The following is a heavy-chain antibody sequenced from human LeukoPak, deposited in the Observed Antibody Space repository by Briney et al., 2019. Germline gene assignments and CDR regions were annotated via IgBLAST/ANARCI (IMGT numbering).Heavy chain of an antibody. J-gene: IGHJ4*02. D-gene: IGHD5-24*01. Sequence: SETLSLTCTVSGGSISSYYWSWIRQPPGKGLEWIGYIYYSGSTNYNPSPKSRVTISVDTSKNQFSLKLSSVTAADTAVYYCARVGDGCNVDHWGQATQVTSSS. CDR3: ARVGDGCNVDH. V-gene: IGHV4-59*01. CDR1: GGSISSYY. CDR2: IYYSGST.